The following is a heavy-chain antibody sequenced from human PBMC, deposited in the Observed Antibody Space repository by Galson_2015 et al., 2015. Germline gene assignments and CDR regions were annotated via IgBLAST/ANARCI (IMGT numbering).Heavy chain of an antibody. V-gene: IGHV4-39*01. CDR3: ARRTITAAGSLDY. Sequence: ETLSLTCTVSGGSISSRSYYWGWIRQPPGKGLEWIGSISYSGSTYYNPSLKSRVTISVDTSKHQFSLKLSSVTAADTAVYYCARRTITAAGSLDYWGQGTLVTVSS. D-gene: IGHD6-13*01. CDR1: GGSISSRSYY. J-gene: IGHJ4*02. CDR2: ISYSGST.